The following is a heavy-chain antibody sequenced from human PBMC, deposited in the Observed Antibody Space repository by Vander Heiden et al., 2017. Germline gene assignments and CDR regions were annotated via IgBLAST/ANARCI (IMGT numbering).Heavy chain of an antibody. V-gene: IGHV3-11*01. J-gene: IGHJ6*02. D-gene: IGHD2-2*01. CDR3: AREDIVIVRDALDV. Sequence: QVQLVESGGGLVTPGGSLRLSCAASGFPFSDYFLDLIRQTPGKGLEWVSYISGSGSNIDYADSVRGRFTISRDNAQKSLYLQMNRLRAEDTAVYYCAREDIVIVRDALDVWGQGSTVTVSS. CDR2: ISGSGSNI. CDR1: GFPFSDYF.